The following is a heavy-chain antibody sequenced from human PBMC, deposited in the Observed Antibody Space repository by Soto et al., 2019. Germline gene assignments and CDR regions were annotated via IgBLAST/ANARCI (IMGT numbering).Heavy chain of an antibody. CDR3: ARLANFVGRPFDY. Sequence: GASVKVSCKASGYTFSSYGISWVRQAPGQGLEWMGWITTYNGNTNYAQKVQGRVTMTADTYMSIAYMELRSLRSDDTAVYYCARLANFVGRPFDYWGQGTQVTVSS. CDR2: ITTYNGNT. J-gene: IGHJ4*02. V-gene: IGHV1-18*01. D-gene: IGHD3-3*01. CDR1: GYTFSSYG.